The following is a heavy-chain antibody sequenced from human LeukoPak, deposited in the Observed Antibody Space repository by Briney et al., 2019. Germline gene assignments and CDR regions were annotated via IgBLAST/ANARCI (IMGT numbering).Heavy chain of an antibody. V-gene: IGHV4-39*01. J-gene: IGHJ3*02. D-gene: IGHD2-15*01. CDR1: GESIRSSYY. CDR2: IYYSGST. Sequence: SETLSLTCAVSGESIRSSYYWGWIRQPPGKGLEWIGSIYYSGSTYYNPSLKSRVTISVDTSKNQFSLKLSSVTAADTAVYYCARLLGDAFDIWGQGTMVTVSS. CDR3: ARLLGDAFDI.